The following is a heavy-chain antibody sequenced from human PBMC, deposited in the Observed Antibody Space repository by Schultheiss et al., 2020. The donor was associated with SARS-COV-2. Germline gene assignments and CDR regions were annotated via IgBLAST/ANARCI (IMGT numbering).Heavy chain of an antibody. CDR1: GFTFSSYA. J-gene: IGHJ5*02. CDR3: ANKMGRYCSSTSCQAGWFDP. CDR2: ISGSGGST. D-gene: IGHD2-2*01. V-gene: IGHV3-23*01. Sequence: GGSLRLSCAASGFTFSSYAMSWVRQAPGKGLEWVSAISGSGGSTYYADSVKGRFTISRDNSKNTLYLQMNSLRAEDTAVYYCANKMGRYCSSTSCQAGWFDPWGQGTLVTVSS.